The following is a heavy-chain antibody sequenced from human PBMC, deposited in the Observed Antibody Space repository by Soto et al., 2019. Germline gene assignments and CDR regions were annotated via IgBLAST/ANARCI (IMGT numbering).Heavy chain of an antibody. CDR3: ARHPSIDYYYYMDV. CDR1: GGSISSYY. CDR2: IYYSGST. Sequence: QVQLQESGPGLVKPSETLSLTCTVSGGSISSYYWSWIRQPPGKGLEWIGYIYYSGSTNYNPSLKSRVTISVDTSKNQFSLKLSSVTAADTAVYYCARHPSIDYYYYMDVWGKGTTVTVSS. J-gene: IGHJ6*03. V-gene: IGHV4-59*08.